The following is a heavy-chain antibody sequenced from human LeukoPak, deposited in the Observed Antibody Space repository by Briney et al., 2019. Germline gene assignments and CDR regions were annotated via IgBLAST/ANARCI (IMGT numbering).Heavy chain of an antibody. J-gene: IGHJ4*02. CDR2: IYSGGHT. CDR3: ARGTVTAPDY. Sequence: GGPLRLPCAASGLLDSKTYMPWVRDAPGKAREWVSIIYSGGHTYYADSVKGRFTISRDNSKNTLYLQMNRLRPEDTAVYYCARGTVTAPDYWGQGTLVTVSS. D-gene: IGHD2-21*02. CDR1: GLLDSKTY. V-gene: IGHV3-53*01.